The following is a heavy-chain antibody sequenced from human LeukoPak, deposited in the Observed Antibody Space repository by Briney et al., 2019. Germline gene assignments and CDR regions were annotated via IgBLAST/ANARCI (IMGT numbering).Heavy chain of an antibody. J-gene: IGHJ4*02. V-gene: IGHV4-4*07. CDR1: GVSISSYF. CDR2: IYSSGST. Sequence: PSETLSLTCTVSGVSISSYFWSWVRQPAGMGLEWIGRIYSSGSTKYNPSLQSRVTMSLDTSKKQLSLNLGSVTAADTAVYYCARAGSSGGLCDYWGQGIWVTVSS. D-gene: IGHD6-19*01. CDR3: ARAGSSGGLCDY.